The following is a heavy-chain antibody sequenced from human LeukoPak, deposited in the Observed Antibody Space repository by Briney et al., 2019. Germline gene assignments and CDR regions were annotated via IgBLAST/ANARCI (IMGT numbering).Heavy chain of an antibody. J-gene: IGHJ3*02. CDR2: IYYSGNT. CDR1: GGSISSNY. CDR3: ARLGSGSWYGFGVFDI. Sequence: SETLSLTCTVSGGSISSNYWSWIRQPPGKGLECIGYIYYSGNTNYSPSLKSRVTISVDTSNNQFSLELRSVTAADTAVYYCARLGSGSWYGFGVFDIRGQGTTVTVSS. D-gene: IGHD6-13*01. V-gene: IGHV4-59*08.